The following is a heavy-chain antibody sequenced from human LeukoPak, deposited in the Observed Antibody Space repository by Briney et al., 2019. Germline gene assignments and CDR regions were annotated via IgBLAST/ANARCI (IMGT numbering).Heavy chain of an antibody. V-gene: IGHV3-23*01. J-gene: IGHJ4*02. CDR2: ISASVGTT. CDR1: GFSFTTSA. D-gene: IGHD2-15*01. Sequence: GRSLRLSCAASGFSFTTSAMSWVRQAPGGGLEWVPTISASVGTTSYADSVKGRFSISREKSKNTLFLQMNSLRAEDTAVYYCTKWTGFCSGNNCYSGFDYWGQGTLVTVSS. CDR3: TKWTGFCSGNNCYSGFDY.